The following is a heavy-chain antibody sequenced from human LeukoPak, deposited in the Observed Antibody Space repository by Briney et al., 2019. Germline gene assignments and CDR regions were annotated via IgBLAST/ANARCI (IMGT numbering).Heavy chain of an antibody. J-gene: IGHJ4*02. CDR3: ARGYSGSYGRFDY. D-gene: IGHD1-26*01. V-gene: IGHV4-59*01. Sequence: PSETPSLTCTVSGGSISSYYWSWIRQPPGKGLEWIGYIYYSGSTNYNPSLKSRVTISVDTSKNQFSLKLTSVTAADTAVYYCARGYSGSYGRFDYWGQGTLVTVSS. CDR1: GGSISSYY. CDR2: IYYSGST.